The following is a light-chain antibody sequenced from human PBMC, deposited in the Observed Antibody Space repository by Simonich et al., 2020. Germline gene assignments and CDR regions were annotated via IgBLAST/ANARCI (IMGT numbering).Light chain of an antibody. CDR3: AAWDDSLSGYV. CDR1: SSNIGINY. J-gene: IGLJ1*01. Sequence: QSVLTQPPSASGPPGQRVTISCSGSSSNIGINYVYWYQQLPGTAPTLLAYGNNQRPSGVPDRFSGSKSGTSASLAISGLRSEDEADYYCAAWDDSLSGYVFGTGTKVTVL. V-gene: IGLV1-47*01. CDR2: GNN.